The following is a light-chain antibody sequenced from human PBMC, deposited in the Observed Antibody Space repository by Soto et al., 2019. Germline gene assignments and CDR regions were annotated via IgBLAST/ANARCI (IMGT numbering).Light chain of an antibody. CDR1: SSDVGGYNY. J-gene: IGLJ1*01. Sequence: QSALTQPASVSGSPGQSITISCTGTSSDVGGYNYVSWYQQHPGKAPKLMIYEVSNRPSGVSNRFSGSKSGNTASLTISGLQAEDEADDYCSSYTSSSTPNVFGTGTKVTVL. CDR3: SSYTSSSTPNV. CDR2: EVS. V-gene: IGLV2-14*01.